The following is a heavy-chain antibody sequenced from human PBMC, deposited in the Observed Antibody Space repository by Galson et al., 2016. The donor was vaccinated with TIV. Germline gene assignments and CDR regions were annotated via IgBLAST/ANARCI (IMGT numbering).Heavy chain of an antibody. J-gene: IGHJ6*02. CDR1: GFTFSNFA. CDR3: AKGPGSYPYHYYGVDV. D-gene: IGHD3-16*02. V-gene: IGHV3-23*01. Sequence: SLRLSCAASGFTFSNFAVSWVRQAPGKGLEWVSAISAGGGRTNYADSVKGRFTISRDNSNNTLYLQMNSLRAEDRAVYYCAKGPGSYPYHYYGVDVWGQGTTVTV. CDR2: ISAGGGRT.